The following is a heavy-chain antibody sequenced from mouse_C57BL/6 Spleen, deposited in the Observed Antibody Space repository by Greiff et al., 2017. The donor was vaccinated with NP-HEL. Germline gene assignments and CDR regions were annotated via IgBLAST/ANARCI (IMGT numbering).Heavy chain of an antibody. CDR3: ARGMVRRAMDY. CDR2: INPYNGGT. V-gene: IGHV1-19*01. J-gene: IGHJ4*01. Sequence: EVKLQESGPVLVKPGASVKMSCKASGYTFTDYYMNWVKQSHGKSLEWIGVINPYNGGTSYNQKFKGKATLTVDKSSSTAYMELNSLTSEDSAVYYCARGMVRRAMDYWGQGTSVTVSS. D-gene: IGHD2-3*01. CDR1: GYTFTDYY.